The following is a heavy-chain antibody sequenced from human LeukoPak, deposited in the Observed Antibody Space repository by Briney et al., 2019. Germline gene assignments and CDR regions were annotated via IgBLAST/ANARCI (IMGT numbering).Heavy chain of an antibody. D-gene: IGHD6-19*01. V-gene: IGHV4-34*01. J-gene: IGHJ5*02. CDR3: ARGRLTIAVAGPNWFDP. Sequence: SETPSLTCAVYGGSFSGYYWSWIRQPPGKGLEWIGEINHSGSTNYNPSLKSRVTISVDTSKNQFSLKLSSVTAADTAVYYCARGRLTIAVAGPNWFDPWGQGTLVTVSS. CDR1: GGSFSGYY. CDR2: INHSGST.